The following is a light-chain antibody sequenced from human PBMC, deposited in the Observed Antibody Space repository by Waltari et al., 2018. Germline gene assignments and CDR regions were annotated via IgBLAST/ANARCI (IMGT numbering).Light chain of an antibody. CDR2: DVS. Sequence: QSALTQPASVSGSPGQSITISCTGTSSAVGGYNYFSWYQQHPAKAPKLMIYDVSNRPSGVSNRFSGSKSGNTASLTISGLQAEDEADYYCSSYTSSSTPVVFGGGTKLTVL. J-gene: IGLJ2*01. CDR1: SSAVGGYNY. CDR3: SSYTSSSTPVV. V-gene: IGLV2-14*03.